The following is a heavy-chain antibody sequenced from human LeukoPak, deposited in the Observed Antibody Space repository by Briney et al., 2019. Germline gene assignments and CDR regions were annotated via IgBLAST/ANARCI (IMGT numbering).Heavy chain of an antibody. CDR1: GYTFTSYD. J-gene: IGHJ5*02. Sequence: GASVKVSCKASGYTFTSYDINWVRQATGQGLEWMGWTNPNSGNTGYAQKFQGRVTITRNTSISTAYMELSSLRSEDTAVYYCARALLAWEWLLHPWGQGTLVTVSS. CDR3: ARALLAWEWLLHP. CDR2: TNPNSGNT. V-gene: IGHV1-8*03. D-gene: IGHD3-3*01.